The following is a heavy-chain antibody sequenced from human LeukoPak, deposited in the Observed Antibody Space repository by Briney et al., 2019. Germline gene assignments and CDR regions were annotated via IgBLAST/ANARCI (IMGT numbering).Heavy chain of an antibody. V-gene: IGHV3-53*01. D-gene: IGHD3-10*01. CDR3: AREFYYGSGSYFNDY. Sequence: GGSLRLSCAASGFDVGSHYMDWVRQAPGKGLEWVSVISNGGTTYYADSVKGRFTISRDNSKNTLYIQMSSLRAEDTALCYCAREFYYGSGSYFNDYWGQGTLVTVSS. J-gene: IGHJ4*02. CDR2: ISNGGTT. CDR1: GFDVGSHY.